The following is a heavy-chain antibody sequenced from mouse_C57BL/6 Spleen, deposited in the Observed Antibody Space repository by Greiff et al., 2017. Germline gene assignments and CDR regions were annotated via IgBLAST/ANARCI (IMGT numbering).Heavy chain of an antibody. J-gene: IGHJ3*01. D-gene: IGHD2-1*01. CDR2: ISYSGST. CDR3: ARAVVTTAWFAY. Sequence: EVKLMESGPGLVKPSQSLSLTCTVTGYSITSGYDWHWIRHFPGNKLEWMGYISYSGSTNYNPSLKSRISITHDTSKNHFFLKLNSVTTEDTATYYCARAVVTTAWFAYGGQGTLVTVSA. CDR1: GYSITSGYD. V-gene: IGHV3-1*01.